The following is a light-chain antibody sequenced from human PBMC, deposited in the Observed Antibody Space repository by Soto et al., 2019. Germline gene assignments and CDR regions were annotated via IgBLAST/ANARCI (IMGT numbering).Light chain of an antibody. J-gene: IGKJ5*01. Sequence: DMHVSQSPSFLPAPLGDGVTTTFQASQDISNYLNWYQQKPGKAPKLLIYDASNLETGVPSRFSGSGSGTDFTFTISSLQPEDIATYYCQQYDNLITFGQGTRLEIK. CDR2: DAS. V-gene: IGKV1-33*01. CDR3: QQYDNLIT. CDR1: QDISNY.